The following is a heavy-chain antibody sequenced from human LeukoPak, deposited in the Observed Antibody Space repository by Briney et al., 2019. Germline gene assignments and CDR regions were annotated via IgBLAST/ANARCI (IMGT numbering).Heavy chain of an antibody. V-gene: IGHV3-23*01. CDR3: AKEIHNYDFWSGGYYYGMDV. Sequence: PGGSLRLSCAASGFTFSSYAMSWVRQAPGKGLEWVSAISGSGGSTYYADSEKGRFTISRDNSKNTLYLQMNSLRAEDTAVYYCAKEIHNYDFWSGGYYYGMDVWGQGTTVTVSS. CDR1: GFTFSSYA. J-gene: IGHJ6*02. D-gene: IGHD3-3*01. CDR2: ISGSGGST.